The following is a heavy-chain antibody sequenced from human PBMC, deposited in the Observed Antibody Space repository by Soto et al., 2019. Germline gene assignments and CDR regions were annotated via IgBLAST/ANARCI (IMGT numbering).Heavy chain of an antibody. Sequence: QVQLVESGGGVVQPGRSLRLSCAASGFTFSSYAMHWVRQAPGKGLEWVAVISYDGSNKYYADSVKGRFTISTDNSQNTLYLQMDGLRAEDTAVYFCARDHSGRYFDFWGHGTLVTVSS. CDR1: GFTFSSYA. V-gene: IGHV3-30-3*01. CDR3: ARDHSGRYFDF. D-gene: IGHD1-26*01. J-gene: IGHJ4*01. CDR2: ISYDGSNK.